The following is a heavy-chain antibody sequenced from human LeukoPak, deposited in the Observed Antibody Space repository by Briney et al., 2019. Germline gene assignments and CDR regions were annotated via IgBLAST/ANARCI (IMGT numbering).Heavy chain of an antibody. V-gene: IGHV5-51*01. D-gene: IGHD5-12*01. CDR1: GYIFLNFW. Sequence: GDSLKISCKASGYIFLNFWIGWVRQRAGKGLEFVGVIYPGDSDTTYSPSFQGQVTISVDKSIRTAYLRWSSLNASDSGIYYCARGRGGYTGYENFFYWGQGTMVTVSS. J-gene: IGHJ4*02. CDR3: ARGRGGYTGYENFFY. CDR2: IYPGDSDT.